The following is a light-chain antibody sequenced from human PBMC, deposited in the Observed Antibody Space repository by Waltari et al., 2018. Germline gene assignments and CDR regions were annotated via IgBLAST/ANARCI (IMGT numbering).Light chain of an antibody. Sequence: QSALTQPASVSASPGESITISCTATSSDVGDFNSVSWYQQHPGKAPKSMIYDVSNRLSGVAHRYSGSKSGTTASLTISGLQAEDEAVYYCSSFMTSSTLLVGGGTKLTVL. V-gene: IGLV2-14*03. J-gene: IGLJ2*01. CDR2: DVS. CDR3: SSFMTSSTLL. CDR1: SSDVGDFNS.